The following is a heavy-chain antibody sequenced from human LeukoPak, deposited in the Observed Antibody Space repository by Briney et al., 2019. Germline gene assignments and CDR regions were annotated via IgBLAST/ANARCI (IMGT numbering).Heavy chain of an antibody. J-gene: IGHJ5*02. D-gene: IGHD3-10*01. CDR1: GYSIANGYH. Sequence: SETLSLTCTVSGYSIANGYHWARVRQPPGQRLEWLGSIYQSGSTYDNLCLKSRLNISVDTSKNQVSLKLSSVTAADTRVSYCAREAPTRVRETMGLFDPWGQGTLVTVSS. V-gene: IGHV4-38-2*02. CDR3: AREAPTRVRETMGLFDP. CDR2: IYQSGST.